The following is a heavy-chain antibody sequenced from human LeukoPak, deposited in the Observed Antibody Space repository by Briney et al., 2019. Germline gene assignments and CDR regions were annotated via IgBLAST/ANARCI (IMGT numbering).Heavy chain of an antibody. Sequence: GGSLRLSCEASGFTFSSYAMSWVRQAPGKGLEWVSSISGSGGSAYYADSVKGRFTISRDNAKNTLYLQMNSLRAEDTAVYYCAREYRSGDFDYWGQGTLVTVSS. CDR2: ISGSGGSA. CDR3: AREYRSGDFDY. CDR1: GFTFSSYA. J-gene: IGHJ4*02. D-gene: IGHD3-10*01. V-gene: IGHV3-23*01.